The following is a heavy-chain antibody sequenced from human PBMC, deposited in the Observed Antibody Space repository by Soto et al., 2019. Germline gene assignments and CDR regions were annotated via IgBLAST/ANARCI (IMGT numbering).Heavy chain of an antibody. V-gene: IGHV4-31*03. CDR1: GGSISSGGYY. J-gene: IGHJ6*02. CDR2: IYYSGST. Sequence: SETLSLTCTASGGSISSGGYYWSWIRQHPGKGLEWIGYIYYSGSTYYNPSLKSRVTISVDTSKNQFSLKLSSVTAADTAVYYCARNKALRFLEWLPEYYYYGMDVWGQGTTVTVSS. CDR3: ARNKALRFLEWLPEYYYYGMDV. D-gene: IGHD3-3*01.